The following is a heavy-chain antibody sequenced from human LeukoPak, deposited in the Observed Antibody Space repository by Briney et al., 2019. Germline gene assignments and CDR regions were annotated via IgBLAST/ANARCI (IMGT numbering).Heavy chain of an antibody. CDR2: ISDDGGRK. D-gene: IGHD2-2*01. CDR1: GFTFSGYP. J-gene: IGHJ5*02. Sequence: GGSLRLSCAASGFTFSGYPMHWVRQAPGKGLDWVAIISDDGGRKFHADSVKGRFTIPRDNSKNTLYLQMNSLRAEDTAVYYCATAGRLPTAMGFDPWGQGTLVSVST. CDR3: ATAGRLPTAMGFDP. V-gene: IGHV3-30*04.